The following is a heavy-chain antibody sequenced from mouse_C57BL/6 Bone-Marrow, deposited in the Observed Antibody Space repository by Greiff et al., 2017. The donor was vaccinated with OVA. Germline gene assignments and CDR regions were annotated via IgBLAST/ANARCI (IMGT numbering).Heavy chain of an antibody. CDR1: GYTFTEYT. D-gene: IGHD1-1*01. Sequence: VKLVESGAELVKPGASVKLSCKASGYTFTEYTIHWVKQRSGQGLEWIGWFYPGSGSIKYNEKFQDKATLTADKSSSTVYMELSRLTSEDSAVYFCARHEEDYYGSSSWFAYWGQGTLVTVSA. V-gene: IGHV1-62-2*01. J-gene: IGHJ3*01. CDR2: FYPGSGSI. CDR3: ARHEEDYYGSSSWFAY.